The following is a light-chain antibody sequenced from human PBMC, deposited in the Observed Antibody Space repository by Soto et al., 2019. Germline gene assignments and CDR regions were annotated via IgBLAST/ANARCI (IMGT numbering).Light chain of an antibody. CDR3: MQGRQSPIT. V-gene: IGKV2-28*01. CDR2: VAS. J-gene: IGKJ5*01. CDR1: QSLLHSDVYNY. Sequence: DIVMTQSPLSLPVTPGEPPSISCRSSQSLLHSDVYNYLEWYLQKPGQSPQLLIYVASNRASGVPDRFSGSGSGKDFTLKISRVEAEDGGVYYCMQGRQSPITFGQGTRLEIK.